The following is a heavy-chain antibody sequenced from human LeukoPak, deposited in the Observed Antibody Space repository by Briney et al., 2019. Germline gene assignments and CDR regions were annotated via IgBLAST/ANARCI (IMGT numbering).Heavy chain of an antibody. D-gene: IGHD5-18*01. CDR1: GYIFTNHY. V-gene: IGHV1-46*01. CDR3: ARDAYSYRSARVDY. J-gene: IGHJ4*02. CDR2: INPSGSST. Sequence: AAVKVSCKASGYIFTNHYMHWVRQAPGQGLEWMGLINPSGSSTLYAEKFRGRIIMTRDMSTATDYMELSSLRSEDTAVYDCARDAYSYRSARVDYWGQGTLVTVSS.